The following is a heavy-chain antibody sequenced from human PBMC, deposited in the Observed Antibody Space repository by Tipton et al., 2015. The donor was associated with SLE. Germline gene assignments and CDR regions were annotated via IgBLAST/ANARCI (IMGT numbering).Heavy chain of an antibody. V-gene: IGHV3-23*01. Sequence: SLRLSCAASGFTFSTYWMHWVRQGPGKGLVWVSVISGSGGSTYYADSVKGRFTISRDNSKNTLYLQMNSLKAEDTAVYYCAVAWGGYIDFWGQGTLVTVSS. CDR1: GFTFSTYW. CDR3: AVAWGGYIDF. CDR2: ISGSGGST. J-gene: IGHJ4*02. D-gene: IGHD3-16*01.